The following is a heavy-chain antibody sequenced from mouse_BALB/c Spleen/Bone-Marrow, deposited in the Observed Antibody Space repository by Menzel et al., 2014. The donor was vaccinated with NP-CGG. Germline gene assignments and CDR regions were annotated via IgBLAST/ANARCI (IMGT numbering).Heavy chain of an antibody. CDR2: ISADEST. D-gene: IGHD2-4*01. V-gene: IGHV2-9*02. Sequence: VNVEDSGPGLVAPSHCLSITCTASGFSLTSYGVHWVRQPHGKGLEWLGVISADESTNYNSELISRMTTSKDNSKSQVFLKTNSLQTNDTAMYDCAGDFYYECDEGFAYWGQGTLVTVSA. J-gene: IGHJ3*01. CDR1: GFSLTSYG. CDR3: AGDFYYECDEGFAY.